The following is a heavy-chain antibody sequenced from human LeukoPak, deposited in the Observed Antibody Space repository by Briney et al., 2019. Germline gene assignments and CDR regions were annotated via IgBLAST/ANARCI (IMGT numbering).Heavy chain of an antibody. CDR1: GFTFSSYG. J-gene: IGHJ4*02. CDR2: IRYDGSNK. Sequence: GGSLRLSCAASGFTFSSYGMHWVRQAPGKGREWVTFIRYDGSNKYYADSVKGRFTISRDNSKNALYLQMNSLRAEDTALYYCGRGHWGLDYWGQGTLVTVSS. V-gene: IGHV3-30*02. CDR3: GRGHWGLDY. D-gene: IGHD7-27*01.